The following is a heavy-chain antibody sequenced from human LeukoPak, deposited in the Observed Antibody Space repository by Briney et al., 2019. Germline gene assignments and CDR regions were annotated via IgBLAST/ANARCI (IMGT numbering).Heavy chain of an antibody. Sequence: GGSLRLSCAASGFTFSSYAMSWVRQAPGRGLEWVSAILSSAATTYFPHSFTSRFTISIDNSKNTLYLQMNSLIAEDTAVYYCARGSIPAAGSPGVFDLWGRGTLVTVSS. V-gene: IGHV3-23*01. CDR2: ILSSAATT. CDR3: ARGSIPAAGSPGVFDL. D-gene: IGHD6-13*01. CDR1: GFTFSSYA. J-gene: IGHJ2*01.